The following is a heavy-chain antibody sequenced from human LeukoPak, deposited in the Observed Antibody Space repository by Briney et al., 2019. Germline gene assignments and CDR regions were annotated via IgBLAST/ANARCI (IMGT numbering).Heavy chain of an antibody. CDR3: ARGSDTAMVDGYFDY. J-gene: IGHJ4*02. D-gene: IGHD5-18*01. CDR2: ISAYNGNT. CDR1: GYTFTSYG. Sequence: ASXXVSCKASGYTFTSYGISWVRQAHGQGLEWMGWISAYNGNTNYAQKLQGRVTMTTDTSTSTAYMELRSLTSDDTAVYYCARGSDTAMVDGYFDYWGQGTLVTVSS. V-gene: IGHV1-18*01.